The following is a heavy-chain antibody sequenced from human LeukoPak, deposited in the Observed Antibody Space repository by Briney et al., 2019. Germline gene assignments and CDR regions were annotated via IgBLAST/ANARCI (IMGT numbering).Heavy chain of an antibody. CDR1: GYSISSGYF. D-gene: IGHD2-21*02. CDR3: ASPPFCGGDCSQAMDV. Sequence: KPSETLSLTCAVSGYSISSGYFWGWIRQPPGKGLEWIGEINHSGSTNYNPSLKSRVTISVDTSKNQFSLKLSSVTAADTAVYYCASPPFCGGDCSQAMDVWGKGTTATVSS. V-gene: IGHV4-38-2*01. J-gene: IGHJ6*03. CDR2: INHSGST.